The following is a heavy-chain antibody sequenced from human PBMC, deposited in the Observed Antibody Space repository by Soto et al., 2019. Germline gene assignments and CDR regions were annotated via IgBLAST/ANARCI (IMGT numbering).Heavy chain of an antibody. D-gene: IGHD2-21*01. CDR1: GFTFSGNA. CDR3: ARDPAGVRQAFDL. Sequence: PGGSLRLSCAGSGFTFSGNAMNWVRQAPGKGLEWVSIISGSDGRTYYADSVKGRFTISRDDSKSTLYLQMNSLRAEDTAVYFCARDPAGVRQAFDLSGQGTRVTVSS. J-gene: IGHJ3*01. CDR2: ISGSDGRT. V-gene: IGHV3-23*01.